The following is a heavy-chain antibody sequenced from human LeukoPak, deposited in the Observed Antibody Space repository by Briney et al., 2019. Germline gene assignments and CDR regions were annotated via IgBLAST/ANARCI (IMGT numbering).Heavy chain of an antibody. V-gene: IGHV4-61*05. Sequence: KTSETLSLTCTVSGGSITSNSYYWGWIRQPPGKGLEWIGYIYYSGSTNYNPSLKSRVTISVDTSKNQFSLKLSSVTAADTAVYYCARLVRYYFDYWGQGTLVTVSS. CDR1: GGSITSNSYY. J-gene: IGHJ4*02. CDR3: ARLVRYYFDY. CDR2: IYYSGST. D-gene: IGHD2-8*01.